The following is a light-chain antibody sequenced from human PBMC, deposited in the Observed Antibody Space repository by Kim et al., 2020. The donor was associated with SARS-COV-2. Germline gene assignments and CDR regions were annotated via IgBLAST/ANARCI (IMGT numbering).Light chain of an antibody. CDR1: ELGDKY. Sequence: SYELTQPPSVSVSPGQTVSITCSGDELGDKYVFWFQQKAGQSPVLVIYQDVKRPSGIPERFSASNSGNTATLTIRGPQATDEADYYCQAWASGTAVVFGG. V-gene: IGLV3-1*01. J-gene: IGLJ3*02. CDR3: QAWASGTAVV. CDR2: QDV.